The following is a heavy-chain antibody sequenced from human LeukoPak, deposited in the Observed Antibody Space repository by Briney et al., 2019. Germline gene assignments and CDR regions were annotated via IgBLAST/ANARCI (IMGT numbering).Heavy chain of an antibody. V-gene: IGHV4-39*01. Sequence: PSENLSLTSTVSGGSISSSSYYWGWIRQPPGKRLEWIGSIYYSGSTYYSPSLKSRITIYVDTSKNQFSLKLSSVAAADTAVYYCARRAILTGYYPWGQGTLVTVSS. D-gene: IGHD3-9*01. CDR3: ARRAILTGYYP. CDR1: GGSISSSSYY. J-gene: IGHJ5*02. CDR2: IYYSGST.